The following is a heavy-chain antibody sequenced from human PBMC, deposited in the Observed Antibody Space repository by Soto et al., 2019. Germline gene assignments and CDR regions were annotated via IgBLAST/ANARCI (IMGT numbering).Heavy chain of an antibody. V-gene: IGHV1-18*01. D-gene: IGHD3-22*01. CDR3: ARDLSRGYYDSSGYSVDY. J-gene: IGHJ4*02. Sequence: ASVKVSCKASGYTFTSYGIRWVRQAPGQGLEWMGWISAYNGNTNYAQKLQGRVTMTTDTSTSTAYMELRSLRSDDTAVYYCARDLSRGYYDSSGYSVDYWGQGTLVTVSS. CDR2: ISAYNGNT. CDR1: GYTFTSYG.